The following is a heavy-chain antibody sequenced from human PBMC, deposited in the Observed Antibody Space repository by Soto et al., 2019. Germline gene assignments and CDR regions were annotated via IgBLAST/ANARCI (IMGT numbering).Heavy chain of an antibody. D-gene: IGHD2-2*01. CDR2: IYYSGST. CDR3: ARPGFNRTPDY. CDR1: GGSISSSSYY. Sequence: SETLSLTCTVSGGSISSSSYYWGWIRQPPGKGLEWIGSIYYSGSTYYNPSLKSRVTISVDTSKNQFSLKLSSVTAADTAVYYCARPGFNRTPDYWGQGTLVTV. J-gene: IGHJ4*02. V-gene: IGHV4-39*01.